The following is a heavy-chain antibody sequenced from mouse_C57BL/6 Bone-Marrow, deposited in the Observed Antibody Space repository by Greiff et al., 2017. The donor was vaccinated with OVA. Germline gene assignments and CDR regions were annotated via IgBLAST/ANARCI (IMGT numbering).Heavy chain of an antibody. V-gene: IGHV1-42*01. CDR2: INPSTGGT. CDR1: GYSFTGYY. Sequence: VQLKQSGPELVKPGASVKISCKASGYSFTGYYMNWVKQSPEKSLEWIGEINPSTGGTTYNQKFKAKATLTVDKSSSTAYMQLKSLTSEDSAVYYCARSYYDYDDGTVGWFAYWGQGTLVTVSA. D-gene: IGHD2-4*01. CDR3: ARSYYDYDDGTVGWFAY. J-gene: IGHJ3*01.